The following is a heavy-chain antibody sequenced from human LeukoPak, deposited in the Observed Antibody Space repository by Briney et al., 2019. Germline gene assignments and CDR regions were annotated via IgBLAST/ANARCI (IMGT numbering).Heavy chain of an antibody. D-gene: IGHD3-10*01. J-gene: IGHJ4*02. CDR2: INSDGSST. CDR3: AREGVRGVNNDY. Sequence: GGSLRLSCAASGFTFSSYWMHWVRQAPGKGLVWVSRINSDGSSTSYADSVKGRFTISRDNAKNTLCLQMNSLRAEDTAVYYCAREGVRGVNNDYWGQGTLVTVSS. CDR1: GFTFSSYW. V-gene: IGHV3-74*01.